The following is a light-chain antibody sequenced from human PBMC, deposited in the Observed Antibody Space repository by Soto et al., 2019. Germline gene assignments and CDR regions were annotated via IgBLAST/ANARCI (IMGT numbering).Light chain of an antibody. CDR1: QSVSSNY. V-gene: IGKV3-20*01. CDR2: GTS. J-gene: IGKJ1*01. Sequence: EIVLTQSPGTLSLSPGERATLSCRANQSVSSNYLAWYQQKPGQAPRLLIYGTSSRATAIPDRFTGSGSGIDFTLTISRLEPEDFALYYCQQYDSSPWTFGQGTKVEIK. CDR3: QQYDSSPWT.